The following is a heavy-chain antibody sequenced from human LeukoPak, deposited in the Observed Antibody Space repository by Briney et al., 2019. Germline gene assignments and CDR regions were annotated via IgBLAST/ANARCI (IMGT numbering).Heavy chain of an antibody. CDR2: ISSSSSYI. CDR1: GFTFSSYN. D-gene: IGHD1-26*01. CDR3: ARDLSVGAKPDLGFDY. Sequence: GGSLRLSCAASGFTFSSYNMNWVRQAPGKGLEWVSSISSSSSYIYYADSMKGRFTIPRDNAKNSLYLQMNSLRAEDTAIYYCARDLSVGAKPDLGFDYWGQGTLVTVSS. V-gene: IGHV3-21*01. J-gene: IGHJ4*02.